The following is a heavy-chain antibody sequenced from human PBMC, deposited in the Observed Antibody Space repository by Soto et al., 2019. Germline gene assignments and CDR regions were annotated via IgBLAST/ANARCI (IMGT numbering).Heavy chain of an antibody. CDR2: IWHDGRNK. Sequence: GGSLRLSCAASGFTFSSFGMHWVRQAPGKGLEWVAVIWHDGRNKYYADFVKGRFTISRDNSKNTLYLQMNSLRAEDTAVYYCASRSPALDYWGQATLVTVSS. CDR3: ASRSPALDY. J-gene: IGHJ4*02. V-gene: IGHV3-33*01. CDR1: GFTFSSFG. D-gene: IGHD2-2*01.